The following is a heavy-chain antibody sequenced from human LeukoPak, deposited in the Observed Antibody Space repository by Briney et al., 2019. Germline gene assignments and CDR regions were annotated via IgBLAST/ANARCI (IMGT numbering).Heavy chain of an antibody. CDR2: IYYSGST. Sequence: PSETLSLTCTVSGGSISSYYWRWIRQPPGKGLEWIGYIYYSGSTNYNPSLKSRVTISVDTSKNQFSLKLSSVTAADTAVYYCARVGKGIAAAGTSWGQGTLVTVSS. CDR1: GGSISSYY. D-gene: IGHD6-13*01. J-gene: IGHJ4*02. CDR3: ARVGKGIAAAGTS. V-gene: IGHV4-59*01.